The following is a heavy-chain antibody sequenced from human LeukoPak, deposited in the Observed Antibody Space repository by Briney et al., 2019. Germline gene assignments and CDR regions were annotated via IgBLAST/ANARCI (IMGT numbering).Heavy chain of an antibody. CDR1: GGSVSGYD. CDR2: INHSGST. V-gene: IGHV4-34*01. J-gene: IGHJ4*02. D-gene: IGHD2-2*02. Sequence: KPSETLSLTCSVYGGSVSGYDWSWFRQPPGKGLEWIGKINHSGSTNYNPSLKSRVTISVDTSKNQFSLKLSSVTAADTAVYYCARGHYRFNSWYTTDTGYFDYWGQGTLVTVSS. CDR3: ARGHYRFNSWYTTDTGYFDY.